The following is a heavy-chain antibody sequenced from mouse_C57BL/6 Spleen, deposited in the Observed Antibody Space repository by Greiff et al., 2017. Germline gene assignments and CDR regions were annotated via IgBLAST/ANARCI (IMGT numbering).Heavy chain of an antibody. CDR1: GFSFNTYA. Sequence: EVKLVESGGGLVQPKGSLKLSCAASGFSFNTYAMNWVRQAPGKGLEWVARIRSKSNNYATYSADSVKDRFTISRDDSESMLYLQMNNLKTEDTAMYYCVRLRVDYDGGYAMDYWGQGTSVTVSS. D-gene: IGHD2-4*01. V-gene: IGHV10-1*01. J-gene: IGHJ4*01. CDR3: VRLRVDYDGGYAMDY. CDR2: IRSKSNNYAT.